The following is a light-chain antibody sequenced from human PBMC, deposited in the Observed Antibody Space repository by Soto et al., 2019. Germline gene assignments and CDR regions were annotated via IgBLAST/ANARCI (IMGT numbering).Light chain of an antibody. CDR2: GAS. V-gene: IGKV3-20*01. J-gene: IGKJ1*01. CDR1: QSVSSTS. Sequence: MVLTQSPGTPSLSPGQRATLSCRASQSVSSTSLAWYQQKPGQAPRLLIYGASSRATGIPDRFSGGGSGTDFTLTISRLEPEDFAVYYCQHYGTSATFGQGTKVDIK. CDR3: QHYGTSAT.